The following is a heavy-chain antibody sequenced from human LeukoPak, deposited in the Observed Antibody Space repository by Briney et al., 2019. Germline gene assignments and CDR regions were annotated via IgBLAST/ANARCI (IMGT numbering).Heavy chain of an antibody. D-gene: IGHD4-17*01. CDR1: GFTFSSYA. CDR3: ARDSGAPTYGDDAFDI. J-gene: IGHJ3*02. V-gene: IGHV3-30*04. Sequence: GGSLRLSCAASGFTFSSYAMHSVRQAPGKGLEWVAVISYDGSNKYYADSVKGRFTISRDNSKNTLYLQMNSLRAEDTAVYYCARDSGAPTYGDDAFDIWGQGTMVTVSS. CDR2: ISYDGSNK.